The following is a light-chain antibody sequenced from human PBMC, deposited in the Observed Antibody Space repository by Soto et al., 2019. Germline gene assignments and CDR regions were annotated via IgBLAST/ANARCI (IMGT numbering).Light chain of an antibody. J-gene: IGKJ1*01. Sequence: DIVMTQSPLTLSLSPGESATLSCRASERVSTNLAWYQQTPGQAPRLLIYSASRRPTDIPVRFSGSGSGAEFTLTISRLEPEDFAVYYCQQYGSSPRTFGQGTKVDIK. CDR2: SAS. CDR1: ERVSTN. V-gene: IGKV3-20*01. CDR3: QQYGSSPRT.